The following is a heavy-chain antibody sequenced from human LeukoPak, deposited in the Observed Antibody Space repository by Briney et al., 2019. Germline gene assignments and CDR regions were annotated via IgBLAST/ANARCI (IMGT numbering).Heavy chain of an antibody. Sequence: ASVKVSCKASGGTFSSYAISWVRQAPGQGLEWMGGIIPIFGTANYAQKFQGRVTITTDESTSTAYMELSSLRSEDTAVYYCAMAVYDSSGYFYWGGGYFDYWGQGTLVTVSS. D-gene: IGHD3-22*01. CDR2: IIPIFGTA. CDR1: GGTFSSYA. V-gene: IGHV1-69*05. J-gene: IGHJ4*02. CDR3: AMAVYDSSGYFYWGGGYFDY.